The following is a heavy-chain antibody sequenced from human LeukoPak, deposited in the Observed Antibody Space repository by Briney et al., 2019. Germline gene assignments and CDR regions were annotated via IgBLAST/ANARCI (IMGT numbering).Heavy chain of an antibody. CDR3: ARSPSSYSFDY. D-gene: IGHD3-22*01. V-gene: IGHV4-59*01. Sequence: SETLSLTCTVSGGSISSYYWSWIRQPPGKGLEWIGYIYYSGSTNYNPSLKSRVTISVDTFKNQFSLKLSSVTAADTAVYYCARSPSSYSFDYWGQGTLVTVSS. CDR2: IYYSGST. J-gene: IGHJ4*02. CDR1: GGSISSYY.